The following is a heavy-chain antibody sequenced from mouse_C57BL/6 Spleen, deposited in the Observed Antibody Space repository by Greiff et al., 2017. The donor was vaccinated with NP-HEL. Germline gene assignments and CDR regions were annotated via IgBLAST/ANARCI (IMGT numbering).Heavy chain of an antibody. D-gene: IGHD1-1*01. CDR3: ARGNYGSSYYWYFDV. CDR1: GYTFTSYW. Sequence: QVQLQQPGAELVMPGASVKLSCKASGYTFTSYWMHWVKQRPGQGLEWIGEIDPSDSYTNYNQKFKGKSTLTVDKSSSTAYMQLSSLTSEDSAVYYCARGNYGSSYYWYFDVWGTGTTATVSS. V-gene: IGHV1-69*01. J-gene: IGHJ1*03. CDR2: IDPSDSYT.